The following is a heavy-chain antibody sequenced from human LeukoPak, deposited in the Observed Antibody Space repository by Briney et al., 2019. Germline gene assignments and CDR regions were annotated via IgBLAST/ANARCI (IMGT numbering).Heavy chain of an antibody. CDR1: GGSFSGYY. V-gene: IGHV4-34*01. J-gene: IGHJ4*02. D-gene: IGHD6-13*01. Sequence: SETLSLTCAVYGGSFSGYYWSWICQPPGKGLEWIGEINHSGSTNYNPSLKSRVTISVDTSKNQFSLKLSSVTAADTAVYYCARGESSWPYYFDYWGQGTLVTVSS. CDR3: ARGESSWPYYFDY. CDR2: INHSGST.